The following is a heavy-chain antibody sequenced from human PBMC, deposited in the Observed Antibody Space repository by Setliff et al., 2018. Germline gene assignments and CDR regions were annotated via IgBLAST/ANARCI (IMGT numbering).Heavy chain of an antibody. CDR3: AASRAYTGAVEEWFLPKTFDF. CDR1: GESFSNNY. D-gene: IGHD3-10*01. CDR2: LHTSGST. V-gene: IGHV4-4*07. Sequence: SETLSLTCSVYGESFSNNYWSWIRQPAGQGLEWVGRLHTSGSTNYNPSLKGRVTISVDTSKNQFSLKLSSVTAADAALYYCAASRAYTGAVEEWFLPKTFDFWGQGSPVTVSS. J-gene: IGHJ4*02.